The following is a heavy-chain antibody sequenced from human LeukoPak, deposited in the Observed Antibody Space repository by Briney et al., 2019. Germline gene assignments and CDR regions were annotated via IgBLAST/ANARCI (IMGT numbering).Heavy chain of an antibody. J-gene: IGHJ6*03. CDR3: ATLTIEYSGSYPYYMDV. V-gene: IGHV1-2*02. D-gene: IGHD1-26*01. CDR2: INPNSGGT. CDR1: GYTFTGYY. Sequence: AAVKVSCKASGYTFTGYYMHWVRQAPGQGLERMGWINPNSGGTNYAQKFQGRVTMTRDTAISTAYMELSRLRSEDTAVYYCATLTIEYSGSYPYYMDVWGKGTTVTVSS.